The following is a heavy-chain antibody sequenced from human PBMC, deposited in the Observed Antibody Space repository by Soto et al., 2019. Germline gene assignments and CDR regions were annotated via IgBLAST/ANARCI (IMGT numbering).Heavy chain of an antibody. CDR1: GFTFSSYA. D-gene: IGHD2-21*02. V-gene: IGHV3-23*01. CDR2: ISGSGGST. J-gene: IGHJ6*04. Sequence: EVQLLESGGGLVQPGGSLRLSCAASGFTFSSYAMSWVRQAPGKGLEWVSAISGSGGSTYYADSVKGRFTISRDNSKNTLYVQMNSLRAEDTAVYYCAKGSVLRWLLSMDVWGKGTTVTVSS. CDR3: AKGSVLRWLLSMDV.